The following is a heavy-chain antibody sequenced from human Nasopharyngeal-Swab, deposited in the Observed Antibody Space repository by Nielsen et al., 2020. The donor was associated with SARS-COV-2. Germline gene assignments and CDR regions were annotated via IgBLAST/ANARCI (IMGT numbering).Heavy chain of an antibody. V-gene: IGHV3-73*01. J-gene: IGHJ4*02. CDR2: IRSKANSYAT. D-gene: IGHD1-26*01. CDR1: GFTFSGSA. Sequence: GGSLRLSCAASGFTFSGSAMHWVRQASGKGLEWVGRIRSKANSYATAYAASVKGRFTISRDDSKNTAYLQMNSLKTEDTAVYYCARDGIHTSYYFDYWGQGTLVTVSS. CDR3: ARDGIHTSYYFDY.